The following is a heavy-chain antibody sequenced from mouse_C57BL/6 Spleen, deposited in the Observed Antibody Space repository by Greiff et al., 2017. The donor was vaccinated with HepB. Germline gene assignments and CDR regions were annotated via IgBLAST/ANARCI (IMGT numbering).Heavy chain of an antibody. Sequence: QVQLQQPGAELVKPGASVKLSCKASGYTFTSYWMHWVKQRPGQGLEWIGMIHPNSGSTNYNEKFKSKATLTVDKSSSTAYMQLSSLTSEDSAFYYCARSTMAQRFAYWGQGTLVTVSA. D-gene: IGHD2-1*01. CDR2: IHPNSGST. CDR1: GYTFTSYW. V-gene: IGHV1-64*01. CDR3: ARSTMAQRFAY. J-gene: IGHJ3*01.